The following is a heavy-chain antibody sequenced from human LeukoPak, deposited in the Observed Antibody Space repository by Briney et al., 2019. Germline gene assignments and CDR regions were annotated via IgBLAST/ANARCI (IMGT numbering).Heavy chain of an antibody. D-gene: IGHD6-13*01. V-gene: IGHV3-21*01. J-gene: IGHJ4*02. CDR2: IVGSSST. CDR1: GFTFSNFA. CDR3: ARIGAGSSRDY. Sequence: GGSLRLSCAASGFTFSNFAMTWVRQAPGKGLEWVSSIVGSSSTYYADSLKGRFTISRDNAKNSLYLQMNSLRAEDTAVYYCARIGAGSSRDYWGQGNMVTVSS.